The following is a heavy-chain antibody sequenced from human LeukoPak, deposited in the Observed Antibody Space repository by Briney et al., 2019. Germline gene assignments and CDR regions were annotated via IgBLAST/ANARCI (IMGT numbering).Heavy chain of an antibody. V-gene: IGHV4-34*01. J-gene: IGHJ5*02. D-gene: IGHD3-9*01. CDR1: GGSFSGYY. CDR3: ARDRGGVDDILTGYTLGWFDP. Sequence: PSETLSLTCAVYGGSFSGYYWSWIRQPPGKGLEWIGEINHSGSTNYNPSLKSRVTISVDTSKNQFSLKLSSVTAADTAVYYCARDRGGVDDILTGYTLGWFDPWGQGTLVTVSS. CDR2: INHSGST.